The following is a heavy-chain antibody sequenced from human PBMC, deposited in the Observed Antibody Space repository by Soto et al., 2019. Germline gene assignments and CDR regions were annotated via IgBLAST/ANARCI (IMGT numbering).Heavy chain of an antibody. CDR3: ARAELVGAIDY. J-gene: IGHJ4*02. V-gene: IGHV4-31*03. D-gene: IGHD1-26*01. CDR1: GGSISSGGYY. CDR2: IYYSGST. Sequence: SEILSLTCTVSGGSISSGGYYWSWIRQHPGKGLEWIGYIYYSGSTYYNPSLKSRVTISVDTSKNQFSLKLSSVTAADTAVFYCARAELVGAIDYWGQGTLVTVSS.